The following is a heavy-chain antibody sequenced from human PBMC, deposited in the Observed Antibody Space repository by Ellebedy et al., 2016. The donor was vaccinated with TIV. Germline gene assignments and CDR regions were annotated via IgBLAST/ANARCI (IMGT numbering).Heavy chain of an antibody. D-gene: IGHD6-6*01. CDR3: AGGFRVRSIAAPIDY. V-gene: IGHV3-30-3*01. CDR1: GFTFSSYA. J-gene: IGHJ4*02. Sequence: GESLKISXAASGFTFSSYAMHWVRQAPGKGLEWVAVISYDGSNKYYADSVKGRFTISRDNSKNTLYLQMNSLRAEDTAVYYCAGGFRVRSIAAPIDYWGQGTLVTVSS. CDR2: ISYDGSNK.